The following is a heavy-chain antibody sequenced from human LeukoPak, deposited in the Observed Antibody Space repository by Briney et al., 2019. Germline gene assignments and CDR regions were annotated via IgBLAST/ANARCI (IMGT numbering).Heavy chain of an antibody. CDR1: GGSISSENYY. J-gene: IGHJ4*02. CDR2: IYTGGSA. V-gene: IGHV4-61*02. D-gene: IGHD3-22*01. Sequence: SQTLSLTCSVSGGSISSENYYWSWIRQPAGKGLEWIGRIYTGGSANYNPSLKSRVTISVDTSKNQFSLKLNSVTAADTAVYYRAREVYFDSSGYYFRYFDSWGQGTLVTVSS. CDR3: AREVYFDSSGYYFRYFDS.